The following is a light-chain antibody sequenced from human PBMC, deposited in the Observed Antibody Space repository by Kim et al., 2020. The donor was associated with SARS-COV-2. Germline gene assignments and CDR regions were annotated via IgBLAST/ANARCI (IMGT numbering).Light chain of an antibody. CDR2: ANT. V-gene: IGLV1-47*02. CDR1: NSNIGKTF. CDR3: AAWDDSLSGRL. J-gene: IGLJ3*02. Sequence: QSVLTQPPSASGTPGQSVTISCSGGNSNIGKTFVYWYQQLPGTAPKVLIYANTQRPSGVPDRFSGSKSGTSASLTISGLRSEDEADYYCAAWDDSLSGRLFGGGTQLTDL.